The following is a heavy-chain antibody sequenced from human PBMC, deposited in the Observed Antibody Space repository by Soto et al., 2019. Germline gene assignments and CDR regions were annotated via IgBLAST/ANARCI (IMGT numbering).Heavy chain of an antibody. CDR1: GSSLSTSGVG. CDR2: IYWDDDK. Sequence: SGPTLVNPTQTLTLTCTISGSSLSTSGVGVGWIRQSPGKALEWLALIYWDDDKRYRPSLKSRLTITKDIPKNQVVLTMTNMDPVDTPTYYCAHTRYCSGGSCQIRDAFAVWGQGTVVTVSS. CDR3: AHTRYCSGGSCQIRDAFAV. J-gene: IGHJ3*01. V-gene: IGHV2-5*02. D-gene: IGHD2-15*01.